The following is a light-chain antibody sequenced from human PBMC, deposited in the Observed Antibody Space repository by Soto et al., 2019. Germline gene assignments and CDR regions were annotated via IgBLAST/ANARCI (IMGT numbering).Light chain of an antibody. CDR3: QQLKTYPYT. V-gene: IGKV1-9*01. Sequence: IPLTQSPSSLSASVVDRVTLTCRASQDINKFLAWFQQTPGKAPKLLVSSASTLHNGVPSRFSVSGSGTDFALTISSLQPEDFATYDCQQLKTYPYTFGQGTRLDIK. CDR2: SAS. J-gene: IGKJ2*01. CDR1: QDINKF.